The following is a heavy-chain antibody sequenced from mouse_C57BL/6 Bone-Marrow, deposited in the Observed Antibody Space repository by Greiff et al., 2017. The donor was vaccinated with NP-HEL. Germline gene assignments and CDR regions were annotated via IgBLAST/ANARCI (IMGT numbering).Heavy chain of an antibody. J-gene: IGHJ3*01. CDR1: GYTFTDHT. Sequence: QVQLQQSDAELVKPGASVKISCKVSGYTFTDHTIHWMKQRPEQGLEWIGYIYPRDGSTKYNEKFKGNATLTADKSSSTAYMQLNSLTSEDSAVYFCARDYYYGSSYHFFAYWGQGTLVTVSA. CDR3: ARDYYYGSSYHFFAY. V-gene: IGHV1-78*01. CDR2: IYPRDGST. D-gene: IGHD1-1*01.